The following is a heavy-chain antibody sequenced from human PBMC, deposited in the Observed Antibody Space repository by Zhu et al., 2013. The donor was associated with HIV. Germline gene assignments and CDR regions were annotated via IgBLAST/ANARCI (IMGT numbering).Heavy chain of an antibody. J-gene: IGHJ5*02. V-gene: IGHV1-2*02. Sequence: QVQLVQSGAEVKKPGASVKVSCRSSGYTFSDYYIHWVRQAPGQGLEWMGWINPKSGGTRYAQKFQGRVTMTRDTSFTTAYMEVSSLRFDDTAVYYCAREITMGASEWFDPWGQGTLVTVSS. D-gene: IGHD3-10*01. CDR1: GYTFSDYY. CDR2: INPKSGGT. CDR3: AREITMGASEWFDP.